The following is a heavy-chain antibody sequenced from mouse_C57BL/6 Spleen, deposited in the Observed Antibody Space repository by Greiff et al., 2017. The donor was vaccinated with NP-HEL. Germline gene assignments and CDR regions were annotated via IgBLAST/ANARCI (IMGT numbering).Heavy chain of an antibody. CDR3: ARGYENFDY. Sequence: QVQLQQPGAELVKPGASVKLSCKASGYTFTSYWMQWVKQRPGQGLEWIGEIDPSDSYTNYNQKFKGKATLTVDTSSSTAYMQLSSLTSEDSAVSYCARGYENFDYWGQGTTLTVSS. V-gene: IGHV1-50*01. CDR2: IDPSDSYT. D-gene: IGHD2-3*01. J-gene: IGHJ2*01. CDR1: GYTFTSYW.